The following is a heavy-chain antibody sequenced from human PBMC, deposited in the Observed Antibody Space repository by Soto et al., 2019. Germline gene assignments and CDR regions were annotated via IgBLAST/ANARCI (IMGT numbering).Heavy chain of an antibody. CDR3: ARARVTMVRGVISFGY. CDR2: IWYDGSNK. J-gene: IGHJ4*02. CDR1: GFTFSSYG. Sequence: QVQLVESGGGVVQPGRSLRLSCAASGFTFSSYGMHWVRQAPGKGLEWVAVIWYDGSNKYYADSVKGRFTISRDNSKNTLYLQMNSLRAEDTAVYYCARARVTMVRGVISFGYWGQGTLVTVSS. D-gene: IGHD3-10*01. V-gene: IGHV3-33*01.